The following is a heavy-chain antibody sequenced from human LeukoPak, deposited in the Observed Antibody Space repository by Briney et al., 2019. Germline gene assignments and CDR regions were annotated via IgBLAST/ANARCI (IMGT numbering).Heavy chain of an antibody. D-gene: IGHD2-2*01. J-gene: IGHJ4*02. Sequence: PGESLNIPCRGSGYTFTTYWIGWVRQMPGKGLEWMGIIYPGDSDTRYSPSFQGQVTMSADKSINTAYLQWSSLKASDTAMYYCARRRGCSSPSCPPDYWGQGTLVTVSS. CDR3: ARRRGCSSPSCPPDY. CDR2: IYPGDSDT. CDR1: GYTFTTYW. V-gene: IGHV5-51*01.